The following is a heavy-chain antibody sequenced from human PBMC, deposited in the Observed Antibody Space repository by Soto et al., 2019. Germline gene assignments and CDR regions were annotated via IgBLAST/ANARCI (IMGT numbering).Heavy chain of an antibody. Sequence: SVKVSCKASGYTFTSYGISWVRQAPGQGLEWMGWISAYNGNTNYAQKLQGRVTMTTDTSTSTAYMELRSLRSDDTAVYYCAREHCSGGSCYPENDYWGQGTLVTVSS. CDR3: AREHCSGGSCYPENDY. CDR1: GYTFTSYG. D-gene: IGHD2-15*01. V-gene: IGHV1-18*01. CDR2: ISAYNGNT. J-gene: IGHJ4*02.